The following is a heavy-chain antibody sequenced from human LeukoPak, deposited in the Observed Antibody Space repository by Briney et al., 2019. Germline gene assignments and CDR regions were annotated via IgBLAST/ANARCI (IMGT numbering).Heavy chain of an antibody. CDR2: IFYSGST. J-gene: IGHJ3*02. CDR1: GGSISSGDYY. Sequence: PSETPSLTCTVSGGSISSGDYYWSWIRQPPGKGLEWIGYIFYSGSTYYNPSLKSRLTISVDTSKNQFSLKLSSVTAADTAVYFCARDCGPSSGFDIWGQGTMVTVSS. V-gene: IGHV4-30-4*01. D-gene: IGHD6-25*01. CDR3: ARDCGPSSGFDI.